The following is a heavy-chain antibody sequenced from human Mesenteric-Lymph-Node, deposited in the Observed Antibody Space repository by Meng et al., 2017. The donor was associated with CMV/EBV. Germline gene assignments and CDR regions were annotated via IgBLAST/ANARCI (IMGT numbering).Heavy chain of an antibody. J-gene: IGHJ6*02. CDR1: GGSISSSSYY. CDR3: ARNFWGGYSRVYYMDV. CDR2: MYHSGST. V-gene: IGHV4-39*07. Sequence: SETLSLTCTVSGGSISSSSYYWGWIRQSPGKGLEWIGSMYHSGSTYYNPSLKSRVTLSLDTSNNQFSLKLSSVTAADTAVYYCARNFWGGYSRVYYMDVWGQGTTVTVSS. D-gene: IGHD3-3*01.